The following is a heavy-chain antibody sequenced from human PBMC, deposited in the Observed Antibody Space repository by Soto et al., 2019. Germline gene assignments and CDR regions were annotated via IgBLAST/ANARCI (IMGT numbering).Heavy chain of an antibody. CDR3: ARDLAGYYYYGMDV. Sequence: QVQLVESGGGVVQPGRSLRLSCAASGFTFSSYGMHWVRQAQGKGLEWVAVIWYDGSNKYYADSVKGRFTISRDNSKNTLYMQMNSLRAEDTAVYYCARDLAGYYYYGMDVWGQGTTVTVSS. CDR2: IWYDGSNK. CDR1: GFTFSSYG. D-gene: IGHD6-19*01. V-gene: IGHV3-33*01. J-gene: IGHJ6*02.